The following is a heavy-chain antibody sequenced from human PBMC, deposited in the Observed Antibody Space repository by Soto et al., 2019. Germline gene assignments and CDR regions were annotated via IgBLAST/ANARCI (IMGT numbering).Heavy chain of an antibody. CDR2: FHFSGST. CDR1: GGSINGYY. CDR3: ARASGYSYGYDDFFEN. V-gene: IGHV4-59*01. D-gene: IGHD5-18*01. Sequence: PSETLSLTCTVSGGSINGYYWTWLRQSPTNGLEWIGYFHFSGSTKYNPSLESRLTISADTSKNQISLTLSSVTAADTPVYYCARASGYSYGYDDFFENWGPGTLVTVSS. J-gene: IGHJ4*01.